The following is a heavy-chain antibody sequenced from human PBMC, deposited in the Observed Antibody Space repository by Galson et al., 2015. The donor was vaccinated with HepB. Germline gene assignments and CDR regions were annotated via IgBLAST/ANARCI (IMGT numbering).Heavy chain of an antibody. CDR2: INSDGSST. Sequence: SLRLSCAASGFTFSSYWMHWVRQAPGKGLVWVSRINSDGSSTTYADSVKGRFTMSRDNAKNTLYLQMNSLRAEDTAVYYCARDLSNIAARRAFDYWGQGTLVTVSS. V-gene: IGHV3-74*01. CDR3: ARDLSNIAARRAFDY. J-gene: IGHJ4*02. CDR1: GFTFSSYW. D-gene: IGHD6-6*01.